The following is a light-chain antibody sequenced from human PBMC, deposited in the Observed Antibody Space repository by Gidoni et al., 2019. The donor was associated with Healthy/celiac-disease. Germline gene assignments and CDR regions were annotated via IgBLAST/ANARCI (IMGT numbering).Light chain of an antibody. CDR1: SLRSYY. CDR3: NSRDSSGNPA. CDR2: GKN. V-gene: IGLV3-19*01. Sequence: SSELTQDPAVSVALGQTVRITCPGDSLRSYYASWYQQKPGQAPVLVIYGKNNRPSGIPDRFSGSSSGNTASLTITGAQAEDEADYYCNSRDSSGNPAFGTGTKVTVL. J-gene: IGLJ1*01.